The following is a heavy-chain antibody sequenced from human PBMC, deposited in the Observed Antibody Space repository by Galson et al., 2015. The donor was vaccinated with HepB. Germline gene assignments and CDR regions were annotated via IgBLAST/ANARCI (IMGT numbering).Heavy chain of an antibody. Sequence: SLRLSCAASGFTFSSYAMHWVRQAPGKGLEWVAVISYDGSNKYHADSVKGQFTISRDNSKNTLYLQMNSLRAEDTAVYYCARDRLSTKNNWNDVTGGWFDPWGQGTLVTVSS. J-gene: IGHJ5*02. CDR3: ARDRLSTKNNWNDVTGGWFDP. CDR2: ISYDGSNK. CDR1: GFTFSSYA. V-gene: IGHV3-30-3*01. D-gene: IGHD1-1*01.